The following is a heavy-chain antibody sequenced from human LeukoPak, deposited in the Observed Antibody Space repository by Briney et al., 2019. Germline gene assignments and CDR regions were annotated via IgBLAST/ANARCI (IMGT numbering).Heavy chain of an antibody. V-gene: IGHV4-34*01. CDR3: ARVIGWTMIASRGRRFDY. D-gene: IGHD3-22*01. CDR1: GGSFSGYY. CDR2: INHSGST. Sequence: SETLSLTCAVYGGSFSGYYWSWIRQPPGKGLEWIGEINHSGSTNYNPSLKSRVTISVDTSKNQFSLKLSSVTAADTAVYYCARVIGWTMIASRGRRFDYWGQGTLVTVSS. J-gene: IGHJ4*02.